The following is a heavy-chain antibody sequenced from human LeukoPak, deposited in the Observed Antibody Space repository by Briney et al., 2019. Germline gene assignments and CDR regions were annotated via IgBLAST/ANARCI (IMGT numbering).Heavy chain of an antibody. V-gene: IGHV3-23*01. CDR1: GFMFSDYA. CDR2: ISGSGGST. Sequence: PGGSLRLSCAASGFMFSDYAMNWVRQAPGKGLEWVSGISGSGGSTYYADSVKGRFTISRDNSKNTLYLQVNSLRAEDTAIYYCAKDLPSYDFWSGYYALFDYWGQGTLVTVSS. J-gene: IGHJ4*02. D-gene: IGHD3-3*01. CDR3: AKDLPSYDFWSGYYALFDY.